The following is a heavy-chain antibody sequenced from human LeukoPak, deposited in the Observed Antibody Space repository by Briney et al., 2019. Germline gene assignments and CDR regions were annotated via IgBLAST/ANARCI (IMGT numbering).Heavy chain of an antibody. V-gene: IGHV3-23*01. J-gene: IGHJ3*02. Sequence: GGSLRLSCAASGFTYGTYAVSWVRQAPGKGLDWVSAISDNGAATYYADSVRGRFTVSRDNSINTVYLQMNDLRAEDTAVYYCARDIAVTSFDVFDIWGQGTMVTVSS. CDR1: GFTYGTYA. CDR2: ISDNGAAT. CDR3: ARDIAVTSFDVFDI. D-gene: IGHD6-19*01.